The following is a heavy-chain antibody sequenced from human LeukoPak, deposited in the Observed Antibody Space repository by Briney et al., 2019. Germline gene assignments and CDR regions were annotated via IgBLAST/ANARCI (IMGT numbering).Heavy chain of an antibody. V-gene: IGHV1-8*01. CDR3: ARPKTRITILGVVIGSPWFDP. J-gene: IGHJ5*02. CDR1: GYTFTSYD. D-gene: IGHD3-3*01. Sequence: ASVKVSCKASGYTFTSYDINWVRQATGQGLEWMGWMNPNSGNTGYAQKFQGRVTMTRNTSISTAYMELSSLRSEDTAVYYCARPKTRITILGVVIGSPWFDPWGQGTLVTVSS. CDR2: MNPNSGNT.